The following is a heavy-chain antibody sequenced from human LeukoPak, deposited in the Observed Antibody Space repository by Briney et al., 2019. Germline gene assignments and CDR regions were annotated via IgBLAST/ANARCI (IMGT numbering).Heavy chain of an antibody. D-gene: IGHD5-12*01. CDR1: GFTFSNNY. CDR2: IYTGGNT. CDR3: ARGDDSGYYDYFDY. V-gene: IGHV3-53*01. Sequence: GGSLRLSCAASGFTFSNNYMSWVRQAPGKGLEWVSTIYTGGNTYYAASVKGRFTISRDFSKNTVFLHMNSLRAEDTAMYYCARGDDSGYYDYFDYWGQGALVTVSS. J-gene: IGHJ4*02.